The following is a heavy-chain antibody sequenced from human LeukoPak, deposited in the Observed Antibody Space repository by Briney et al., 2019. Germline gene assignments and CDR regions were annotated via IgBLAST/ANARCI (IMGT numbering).Heavy chain of an antibody. J-gene: IGHJ4*02. V-gene: IGHV4-39*01. CDR2: MYYSGST. CDR1: GGSITRSSYY. Sequence: SETLSLTCTVSGGSITRSSYYWGWIRQPPGKGLEWIGTMYYSGSTYYNPSLKSRVTISVDTSKNQFSLKLSSVTAADTAVYYCARHDLHSSSWYYFDYWGQGTLVTVSS. D-gene: IGHD6-13*01. CDR3: ARHDLHSSSWYYFDY.